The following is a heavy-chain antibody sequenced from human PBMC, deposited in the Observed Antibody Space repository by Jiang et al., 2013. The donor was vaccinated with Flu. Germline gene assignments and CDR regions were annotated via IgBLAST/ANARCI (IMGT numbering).Heavy chain of an antibody. V-gene: IGHV4-39*01. D-gene: IGHD3-22*01. CDR3: ARFERPLDSSGFDY. CDR2: IYYSGST. Sequence: LLKPSETLSLTCTVSGGSISSSSYYWGWIRQPPGKGLEWIGSIYYSGSTYYNPSLKSRVTISVDTSKNQFSLKLSSVTAADTAVYYCARFERPLDSSGFDYWGQGTLVTVSS. CDR1: GGSISSSSYY. J-gene: IGHJ4*02.